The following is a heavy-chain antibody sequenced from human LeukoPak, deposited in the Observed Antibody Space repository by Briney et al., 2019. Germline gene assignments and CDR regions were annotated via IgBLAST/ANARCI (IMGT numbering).Heavy chain of an antibody. J-gene: IGHJ4*02. CDR2: INHSGST. Sequence: PSETLSLTCTVSDYSISSGYGYYWGWIRQPPGKGLEWIGEINHSGSTNYNPSLKSRVTISVDTSKNQFSLKLRSVTAADTAIYYCARGRRVVVRGASQGLYYFDYWGQGTLVTVSS. CDR1: DYSISSGYGYY. CDR3: ARGRRVVVRGASQGLYYFDY. V-gene: IGHV4-38-2*02. D-gene: IGHD3-10*01.